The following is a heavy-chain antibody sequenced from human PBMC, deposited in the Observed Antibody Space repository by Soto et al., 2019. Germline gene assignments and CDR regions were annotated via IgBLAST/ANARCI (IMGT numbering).Heavy chain of an antibody. CDR1: GFTFSSYG. CDR2: IWHDGSSK. J-gene: IGHJ3*02. V-gene: IGHV3-33*01. CDR3: ARGRDAPLTALDI. D-gene: IGHD3-16*01. Sequence: QVQLVESGGGVVQPGRSLRLSCAASGFTFSSYGMHWVRQAPGKGLEWVAVIWHDGSSKYHADSVKGRFTISRDNSKNTLYLQMHSLRAEDTAVYYCARGRDAPLTALDIWGQWTMVTVSS.